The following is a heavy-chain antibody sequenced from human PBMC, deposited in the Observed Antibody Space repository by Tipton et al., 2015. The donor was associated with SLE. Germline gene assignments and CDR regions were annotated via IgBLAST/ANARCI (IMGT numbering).Heavy chain of an antibody. D-gene: IGHD2-8*01. CDR1: GYSISSSYY. J-gene: IGHJ6*03. Sequence: TLSLTCTVCGYSISSSYYWGWIRQPPGKGLEWIGEINHSGSTNYNPSLKSRVTISVDTSKNQFSLKLSSVTAADTAVYYCASFPYGYYMDVWGKGTTVTVSS. V-gene: IGHV4-38-2*02. CDR3: ASFPYGYYMDV. CDR2: INHSGST.